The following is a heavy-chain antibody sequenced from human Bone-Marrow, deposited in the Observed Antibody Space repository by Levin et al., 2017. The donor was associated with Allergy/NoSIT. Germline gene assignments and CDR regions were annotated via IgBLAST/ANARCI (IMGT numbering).Heavy chain of an antibody. V-gene: IGHV3-23*01. CDR3: AKIRPTFGSGGYYFDYYYGMDV. D-gene: IGHD3-10*01. J-gene: IGHJ6*02. CDR1: GFTFSDYP. Sequence: GESLKISCAASGFTFSDYPMTWVRQAPGKGLEWVSAISGSGVSTYYADSVKGRFTISRDNSKNTLYLQMNSLRAEDTAVYYCAKIRPTFGSGGYYFDYYYGMDVWGQGTTVTVSS. CDR2: ISGSGVST.